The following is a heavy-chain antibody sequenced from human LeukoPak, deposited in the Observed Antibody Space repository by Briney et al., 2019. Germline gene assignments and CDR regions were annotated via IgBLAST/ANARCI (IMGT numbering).Heavy chain of an antibody. CDR1: GFTFSDSW. Sequence: GGSLRLSCAASGFTFSDSWMSWVRQAPGKGLEWVANTNQDGSEKDYVDSVKGRFTISRDNARNSLYLQMSSLRAEDTAVYYCATYTHWVAGDVWGQGTTVTVSS. CDR3: ATYTHWVAGDV. CDR2: TNQDGSEK. J-gene: IGHJ6*02. V-gene: IGHV3-7*01. D-gene: IGHD3-16*01.